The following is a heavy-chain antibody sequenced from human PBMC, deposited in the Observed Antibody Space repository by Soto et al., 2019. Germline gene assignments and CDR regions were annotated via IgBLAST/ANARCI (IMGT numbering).Heavy chain of an antibody. D-gene: IGHD6-13*01. CDR3: ARGVVGIAAALDY. Sequence: LSLTCAVSGGSISSSNWWSWVRQPPGKGLEWIGEIYHSGSTYYNPSLKSRVTISVDTSKNQFSLKLSSVTAADTAVYYCARGVVGIAAALDYWGQGTLVTVSS. V-gene: IGHV4-4*02. CDR2: IYHSGST. CDR1: GGSISSSNW. J-gene: IGHJ4*02.